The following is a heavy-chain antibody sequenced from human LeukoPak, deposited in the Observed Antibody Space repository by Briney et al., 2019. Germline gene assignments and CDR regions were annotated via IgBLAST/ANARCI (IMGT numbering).Heavy chain of an antibody. CDR2: ISSSSSTI. V-gene: IGHV3-48*04. CDR3: AREGSSWYLGY. J-gene: IGHJ4*02. Sequence: PGGSLRLSCAASGFTFSSYSMNWVRQAPGKGLEWVSYISSSSSTIYYADSVKGRFTISRDNAKNSLYLQMNSLRAEDTAVYYCAREGSSWYLGYWGQGTLVTVSS. D-gene: IGHD6-13*01. CDR1: GFTFSSYS.